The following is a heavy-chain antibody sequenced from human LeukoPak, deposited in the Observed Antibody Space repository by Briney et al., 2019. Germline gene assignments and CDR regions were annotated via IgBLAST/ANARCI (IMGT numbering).Heavy chain of an antibody. Sequence: GGSLRLSCAVSGISLSNYGMSWVRQAPGKGLEWVAGISGSGGSTNYADSVKGRFTISRDNPKNTLYLQMTRLRAEDTAVYFCAKRGAVIRVILVGFHKEAYYFDSWGQGALVTVSS. J-gene: IGHJ4*02. CDR3: AKRGAVIRVILVGFHKEAYYFDS. CDR1: GISLSNYG. CDR2: ISGSGGST. D-gene: IGHD3-22*01. V-gene: IGHV3-23*01.